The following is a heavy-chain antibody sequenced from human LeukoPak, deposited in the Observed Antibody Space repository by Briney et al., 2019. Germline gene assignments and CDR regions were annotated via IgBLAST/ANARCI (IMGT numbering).Heavy chain of an antibody. CDR1: DFTFSTYA. V-gene: IGHV3-23*01. Sequence: PGGSLRLSCAASDFTFSTYAMSWVRQAPGKGLEWVSAISGSGGSTYYADSVKGRFTISRDNSKNTLYLQMNSLRAEDTAVYYCAKGSCSSTSCYYYYMDVWGKGTTVTVSS. CDR3: AKGSCSSTSCYYYYMDV. D-gene: IGHD2-2*01. J-gene: IGHJ6*03. CDR2: ISGSGGST.